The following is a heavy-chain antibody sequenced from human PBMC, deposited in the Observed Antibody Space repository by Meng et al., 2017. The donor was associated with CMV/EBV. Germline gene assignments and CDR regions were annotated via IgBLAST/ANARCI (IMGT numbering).Heavy chain of an antibody. J-gene: IGHJ6*02. CDR3: ARRVDIVVVPATMYYYYGMDV. V-gene: IGHV1-69*10. Sequence: SVKASCKASGGTFSSYAISWVRQAPGQGLEWMGGIIPILGIANYAQKFQGRVTITADKSTSTAYMELSSLRSEDTAVYYCARRVDIVVVPATMYYYYGMDVWGQGTTVTVSS. CDR1: GGTFSSYA. CDR2: IIPILGIA. D-gene: IGHD2-2*03.